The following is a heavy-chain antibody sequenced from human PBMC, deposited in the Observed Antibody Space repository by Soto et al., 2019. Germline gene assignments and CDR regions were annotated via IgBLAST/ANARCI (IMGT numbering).Heavy chain of an antibody. D-gene: IGHD6-13*01. CDR3: ARGQKDGSSWYLGFDY. J-gene: IGHJ4*02. Sequence: PSETLSLTCTVSGGSISSGSYHWSWIRQHPGKGLEWIGNIYYSGSTNYNPSLKSRVTISVDTSKNQFSLKLSSVTAADTAVYYCARGQKDGSSWYLGFDYWGQGTLVTVSS. CDR2: IYYSGST. CDR1: GGSISSGSYH. V-gene: IGHV4-31*03.